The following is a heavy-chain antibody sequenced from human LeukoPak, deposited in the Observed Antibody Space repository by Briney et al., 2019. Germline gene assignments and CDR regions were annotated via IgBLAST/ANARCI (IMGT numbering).Heavy chain of an antibody. CDR2: IYSGGSQ. CDR1: GLTVSSNY. CDR3: ARDRRYCSGDSCYSGVDY. D-gene: IGHD2-15*01. Sequence: PGGSLRLSCAASGLTVSSNYMTWVRQASGKGLEWVSVIYSGGSQYYADSVKGRFSISRDNSKNTVYLQMNGLRAEDTAVYYCARDRRYCSGDSCYSGVDYWGQGTLVTVSS. J-gene: IGHJ4*02. V-gene: IGHV3-53*01.